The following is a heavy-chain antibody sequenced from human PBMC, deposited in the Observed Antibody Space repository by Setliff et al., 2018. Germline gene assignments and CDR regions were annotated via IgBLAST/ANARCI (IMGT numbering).Heavy chain of an antibody. CDR1: GGTFSSYA. D-gene: IGHD5-12*01. V-gene: IGHV1-69*05. CDR2: IIPMFGTT. Sequence: GASVKVSCKASGGTFSSYAIDWVRQAPGQGLEWMGGIIPMFGTTNYAQKFQGRVTITTDESTSTAYMEMSSLRSEDTAVYYCARERGDIVSTTSYYYYMDVWGKGTTVTVSS. J-gene: IGHJ6*03. CDR3: ARERGDIVSTTSYYYYMDV.